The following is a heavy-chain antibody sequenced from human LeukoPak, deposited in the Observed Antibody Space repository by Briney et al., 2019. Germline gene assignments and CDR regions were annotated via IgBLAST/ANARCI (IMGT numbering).Heavy chain of an antibody. J-gene: IGHJ4*02. V-gene: IGHV2-5*02. CDR3: THLYRAHFDY. Sequence: ASGPTLVKPTQTLTLTCTFSGISLSTSGVGVGWIRQPPGKALEWLALIYWDDDKRYSPSLKSRLTITKDSSRNQVVLRMTNMDPVDTATYFCTHLYRAHFDYWGQGTLVTVSS. D-gene: IGHD4/OR15-4a*01. CDR1: GISLSTSGVG. CDR2: IYWDDDK.